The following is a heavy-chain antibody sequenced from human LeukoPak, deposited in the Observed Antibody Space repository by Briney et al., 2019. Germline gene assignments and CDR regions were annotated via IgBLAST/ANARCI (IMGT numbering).Heavy chain of an antibody. CDR3: AKGITMVRGVIYGYFDY. D-gene: IGHD3-10*01. V-gene: IGHV3-23*01. CDR2: ISGSGGST. CDR1: GFTFSTYA. J-gene: IGHJ4*02. Sequence: PGGSLRLSCAASGFTFSTYAMSWVRQAPGKGLEWVSGISGSGGSTYYADSVKGRFTISRDNSKNTLYLQMNSLRVKDTAVYYCAKGITMVRGVIYGYFDYWGQGTLVTVSS.